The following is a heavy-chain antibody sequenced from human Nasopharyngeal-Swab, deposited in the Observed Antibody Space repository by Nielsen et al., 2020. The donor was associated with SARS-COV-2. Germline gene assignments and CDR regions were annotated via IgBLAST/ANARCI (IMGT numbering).Heavy chain of an antibody. D-gene: IGHD1-1*01. V-gene: IGHV3-23*01. Sequence: GESLKISCSASGFTFSTYTMNWVRQAPGKGLEWVSLITGGADSTYYADSVKGRFTISRDNSRNTVYLHMNSLRADDTAIYYCAKDLVPDGHNDFAYWGPGPLFPVSS. CDR2: ITGGADST. J-gene: IGHJ4*01. CDR3: AKDLVPDGHNDFAY. CDR1: GFTFSTYT.